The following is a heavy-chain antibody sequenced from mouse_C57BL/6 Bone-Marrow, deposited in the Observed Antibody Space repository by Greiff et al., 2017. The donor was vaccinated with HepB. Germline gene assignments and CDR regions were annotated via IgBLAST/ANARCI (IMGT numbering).Heavy chain of an antibody. D-gene: IGHD2-3*01. CDR3: ARQARYDGYQGGFAY. CDR2: ISNLAYSI. CDR1: GFTFSDYG. J-gene: IGHJ3*01. V-gene: IGHV5-15*01. Sequence: DVMLVESGGGLVQPGGSLKLSCAASGFTFSDYGMAWVRQAPRTGPEWVAFISNLAYSIYSADTVTGRFTISRENAKNTLYLEKSSLRSEDTAMYYCARQARYDGYQGGFAYWGQGTLVTVSA.